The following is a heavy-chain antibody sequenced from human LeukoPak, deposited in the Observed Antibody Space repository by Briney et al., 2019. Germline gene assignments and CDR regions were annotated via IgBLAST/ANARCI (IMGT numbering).Heavy chain of an antibody. V-gene: IGHV5-51*01. CDR2: IYPGDSDT. J-gene: IGHJ3*02. D-gene: IGHD3-10*01. Sequence: GESLKISCKASGYSFTTYWIGWVRQMPGKGLEWMGIIYPGDSDTRYGPSFQGQVTISADKSITTAYLQWSSLKASDTAIYYCARLPGSAFDIWGQGTMVTVSS. CDR3: ARLPGSAFDI. CDR1: GYSFTTYW.